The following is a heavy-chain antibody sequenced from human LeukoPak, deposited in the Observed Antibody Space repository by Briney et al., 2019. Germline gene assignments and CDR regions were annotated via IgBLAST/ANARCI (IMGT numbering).Heavy chain of an antibody. CDR3: ARHFGSGRGPQRSYYYGMDV. Sequence: PSETLSLTCTVSGGSISSGGYYWSWIRQHPGKGLEWIGYIYYSGSTNYNPSLKSRVTISVDTSKNQFSLKLSSVTAADTAVYYCARHFGSGRGPQRSYYYGMDVWGQGTTVTVSS. CDR1: GGSISSGGYY. CDR2: IYYSGST. V-gene: IGHV4-61*08. D-gene: IGHD3-10*01. J-gene: IGHJ6*02.